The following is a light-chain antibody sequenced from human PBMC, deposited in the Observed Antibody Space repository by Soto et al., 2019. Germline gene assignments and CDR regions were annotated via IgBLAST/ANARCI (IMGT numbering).Light chain of an antibody. CDR2: GAS. J-gene: IGKJ1*01. V-gene: IGKV3-15*01. CDR3: QQYNNWRT. Sequence: LVMTQAPASMPPSLVNRHTLSCRASQSVSSNLAWYQQKPGQAPRLLIYGASTRATGIPASFSGSASGTEFTLTISSLQSEDFAVDYCQQYNNWRTFGQGTKVDIK. CDR1: QSVSSN.